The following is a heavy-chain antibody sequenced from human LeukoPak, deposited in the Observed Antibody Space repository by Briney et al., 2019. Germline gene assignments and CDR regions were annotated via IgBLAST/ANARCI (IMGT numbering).Heavy chain of an antibody. Sequence: SETLSLTCTVSGGSISSYYWSWIRQPPGKGLEWIGYIYYSGSTNYNPSLKSRVTISVDTSKNQFSLKLSSVTAADTAVYYCASAGSSGWYPAYYGMDVWGQGTTVTVSS. J-gene: IGHJ6*02. CDR2: IYYSGST. CDR1: GGSISSYY. D-gene: IGHD6-19*01. V-gene: IGHV4-59*08. CDR3: ASAGSSGWYPAYYGMDV.